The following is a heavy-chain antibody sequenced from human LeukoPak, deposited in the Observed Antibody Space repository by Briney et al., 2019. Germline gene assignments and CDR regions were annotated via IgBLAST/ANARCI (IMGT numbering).Heavy chain of an antibody. CDR1: GGSISSYY. CDR3: ARLRGNYFPDY. CDR2: IYTSGST. V-gene: IGHV4-4*07. J-gene: IGHJ4*02. D-gene: IGHD4-11*01. Sequence: SETLSLTCTVSGGSISSYYWSWIRQPAGKGLERIGRIYTSGSTNYNPSLKSRLTISVDTSKNQFSLKLSSVTAADTAVYYCARLRGNYFPDYWGQGTLVTVSS.